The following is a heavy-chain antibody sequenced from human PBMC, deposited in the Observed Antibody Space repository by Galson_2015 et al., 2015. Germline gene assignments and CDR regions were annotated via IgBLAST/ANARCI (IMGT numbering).Heavy chain of an antibody. CDR3: ARDRLGAYYYGSGRGPDY. V-gene: IGHV3-48*03. J-gene: IGHJ4*02. D-gene: IGHD3-10*01. CDR2: ISSSGSTI. CDR1: GFTFSSYE. Sequence: SLRLSCAASGFTFSSYEMNWFRQAPGKGLEWVSYISSSGSTIYYADSVKGRFTISRDNAKNSLYLQMSSLGAEDTAVYYCARDRLGAYYYGSGRGPDYWGQGTLVTVSS.